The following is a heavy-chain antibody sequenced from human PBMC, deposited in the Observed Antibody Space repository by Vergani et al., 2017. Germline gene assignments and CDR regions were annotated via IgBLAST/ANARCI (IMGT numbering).Heavy chain of an antibody. J-gene: IGHJ4*02. CDR1: GGAISSNGDY. Sequence: QVQLQESGPGLVKPSQTLSLTCTVSGGAISSNGDYWSWTRHRPGKGLEWIGYIYYSWATHYNRALKSLLAMSIDPTNNVFSLKVNSVTAADAAVYYCARGRYNYGFKGFDSWGQGIQVTVSS. CDR3: ARGRYNYGFKGFDS. D-gene: IGHD5-18*01. V-gene: IGHV4-31*01. CDR2: IYYSWAT.